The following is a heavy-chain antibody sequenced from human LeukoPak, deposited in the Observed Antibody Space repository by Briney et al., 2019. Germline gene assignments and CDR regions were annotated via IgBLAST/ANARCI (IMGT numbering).Heavy chain of an antibody. CDR2: MNPNSGNT. J-gene: IGHJ4*02. V-gene: IGHV1-8*01. Sequence: ASVKVSCKASGYTFTSYDVNWVRQATGQGLEWMGWMNPNSGNTGYAQKFQGRIIMTSDNSISTAYLELSNLRSEDTAVYYCASELRWQPQWGQGTLVTVSS. D-gene: IGHD4-23*01. CDR1: GYTFTSYD. CDR3: ASELRWQPQ.